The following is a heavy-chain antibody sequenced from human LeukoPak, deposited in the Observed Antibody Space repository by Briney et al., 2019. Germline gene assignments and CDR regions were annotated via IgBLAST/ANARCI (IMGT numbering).Heavy chain of an antibody. CDR1: GFTFSSYS. Sequence: QTGGSLRLSCAASGFTFSSYSMNWVRQAPGKGLEWVSYISSSSSTIYYADSVKGRFTISRDSSNNTLFLQVSNLRADDSGLYYCATDIRSSPLGFWGHGTLVTVSS. CDR2: ISSSSSTI. J-gene: IGHJ4*01. D-gene: IGHD3-9*01. V-gene: IGHV3-48*01. CDR3: ATDIRSSPLGF.